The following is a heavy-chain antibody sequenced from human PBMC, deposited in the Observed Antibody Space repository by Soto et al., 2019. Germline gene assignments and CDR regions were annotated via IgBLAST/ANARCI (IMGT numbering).Heavy chain of an antibody. Sequence: SETLSLTCTVSGGSISGHYWGWIRQPPGKRLEYIGYIHYTESTNYNPSLKSRVTMSVDTSTDQFSLKLNSVTAADSAVYYCARHYNTGTYPLDYWGQGTLVTVSS. CDR1: GGSISGHY. CDR3: ARHYNTGTYPLDY. CDR2: IHYTEST. V-gene: IGHV4-59*08. J-gene: IGHJ4*02. D-gene: IGHD3-10*01.